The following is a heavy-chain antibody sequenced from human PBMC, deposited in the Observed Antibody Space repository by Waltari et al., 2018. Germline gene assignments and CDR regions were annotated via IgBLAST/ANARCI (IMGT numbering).Heavy chain of an antibody. D-gene: IGHD2-8*01. Sequence: EAQLLESGGDLVQPGGSLTLSCTASGFRFSIFAMNWVRQAPGEGLDWVSSITGSGDTPYYADSVKGRFTISRDNSKNTLFLQMNSLGAEDTATYYCAKSSVLMVSAIYYYGLDVWGQGTTVTVS. V-gene: IGHV3-23*01. CDR2: ITGSGDTP. CDR3: AKSSVLMVSAIYYYGLDV. CDR1: GFRFSIFA. J-gene: IGHJ6*02.